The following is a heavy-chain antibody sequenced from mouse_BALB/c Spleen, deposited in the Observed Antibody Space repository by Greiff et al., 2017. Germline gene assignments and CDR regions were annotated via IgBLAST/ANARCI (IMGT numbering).Heavy chain of an antibody. D-gene: IGHD2-14*01. Sequence: EVQLVESGGGLVQPGGSLKLSCAASGFTFSSYGMSWVRQTPDKRLELVANINSNGGSTYYPDSVKGRFTIARYNAKNTLYLQMSSLKSEDTAMYYCAREDYRYFFDYWGQGTTLTVSS. J-gene: IGHJ2*01. CDR1: GFTFSSYG. CDR3: AREDYRYFFDY. CDR2: INSNGGST. V-gene: IGHV5-6-3*01.